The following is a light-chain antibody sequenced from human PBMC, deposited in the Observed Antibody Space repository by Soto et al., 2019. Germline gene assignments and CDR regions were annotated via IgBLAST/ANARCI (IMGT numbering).Light chain of an antibody. CDR2: VGS. Sequence: DIVMTQSPLSLPVTPGEPASISCRSSQSLLHSNGNNYLDWYLQKPGQSPQLLIYVGSNRASGVRVGFGAGGFGSDFTLKISRVEAEDFGVYYCMQALQPPWAFGQGPMVEIK. V-gene: IGKV2-28*01. J-gene: IGKJ1*01. CDR3: MQALQPPWA. CDR1: QSLLHSNGNNY.